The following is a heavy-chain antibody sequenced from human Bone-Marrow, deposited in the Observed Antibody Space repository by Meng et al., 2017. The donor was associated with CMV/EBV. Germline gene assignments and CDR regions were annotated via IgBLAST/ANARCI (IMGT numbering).Heavy chain of an antibody. J-gene: IGHJ4*02. CDR1: GFIFSSYS. CDR3: ARDQLLYFDH. D-gene: IGHD2-2*01. Sequence: GESLKISCAVSGFIFSSYSMNWVRQAPGKGLVWVSRINSDGYSTDYADSVEGRFTISRDNAKNTLYLQMNSLRAEDTAVYYCARDQLLYFDHWGQGTLVTVSS. CDR2: INSDGYST. V-gene: IGHV3-74*01.